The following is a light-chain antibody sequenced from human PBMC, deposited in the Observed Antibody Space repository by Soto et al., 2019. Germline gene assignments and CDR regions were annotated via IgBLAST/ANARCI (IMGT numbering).Light chain of an antibody. CDR3: QQYNQWPGT. Sequence: EIVLTQSPATLSLSPGERATLSCRASQSLSKSLVWYQQKPGQSPRLLIYGASSRATGVPVRFSGSGSGVAFTLTISGLQSEDFAVYHCQQYNQWPGTFGQGTKVDIK. CDR1: QSLSKS. V-gene: IGKV3-15*01. CDR2: GAS. J-gene: IGKJ1*01.